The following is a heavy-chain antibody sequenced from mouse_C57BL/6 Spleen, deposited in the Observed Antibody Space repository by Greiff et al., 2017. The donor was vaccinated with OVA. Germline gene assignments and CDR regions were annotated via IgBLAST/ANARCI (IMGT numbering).Heavy chain of an antibody. CDR1: GYTFTSYW. V-gene: IGHV1-64*01. CDR3: ARESAGVDAMDY. D-gene: IGHD1-3*01. Sequence: VQLQQPGAELVKPGASVKLSCKASGYTFTSYWMHWVKQRPGQGLEWIGMIHPNSGSTNYNEKFTSKATLTVDKSSSTAYMQLSSRTSEDSAVDYFARESAGVDAMDYWGQGTSVTVSS. J-gene: IGHJ4*01. CDR2: IHPNSGST.